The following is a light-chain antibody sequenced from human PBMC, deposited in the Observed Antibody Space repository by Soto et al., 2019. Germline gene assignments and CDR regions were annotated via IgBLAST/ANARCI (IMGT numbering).Light chain of an antibody. CDR3: CSYAGRRLFSV. Sequence: QSALTQPASVSGSPGQSITISCTGTTSDIGSYKLVSWYQQQPGKVPRLVIYEASKRPSGVSNRFSGYKSGNTASLTISGLQADDEADYYCCSYAGRRLFSVFGTGTKLTVL. CDR1: TSDIGSYKL. J-gene: IGLJ1*01. CDR2: EAS. V-gene: IGLV2-23*02.